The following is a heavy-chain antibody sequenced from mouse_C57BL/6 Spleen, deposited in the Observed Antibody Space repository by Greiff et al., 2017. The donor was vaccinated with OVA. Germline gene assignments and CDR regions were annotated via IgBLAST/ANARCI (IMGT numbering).Heavy chain of an antibody. V-gene: IGHV1-52*01. Sequence: QVQLKQPGAELVRPGSSVKLSCKASGYTFTSYWMHWVKQRPIQGLEWIGNIDPSDSETHYNQKFKDKATLTVDKSSSTAYMQLSSLTSEDSAVYYCARWGQYYFDYWGQGTTLTVSS. D-gene: IGHD6-1*01. CDR3: ARWGQYYFDY. J-gene: IGHJ2*01. CDR1: GYTFTSYW. CDR2: IDPSDSET.